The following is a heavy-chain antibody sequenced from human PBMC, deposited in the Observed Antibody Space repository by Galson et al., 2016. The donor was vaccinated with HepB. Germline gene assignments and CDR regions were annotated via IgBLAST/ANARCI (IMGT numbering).Heavy chain of an antibody. J-gene: IGHJ4*02. CDR3: ARARYCSTTSCYGYYFDY. CDR2: ISGSGGHT. Sequence: SLRLSCAASGFPFSSYGMSWVRQAPGKGLEWVSTISGSGGHTYYAESVRGRFTISRDNSKNTLYLQMYGLRAEDTAVYYCARARYCSTTSCYGYYFDYWGQGTLVTVSS. CDR1: GFPFSSYG. V-gene: IGHV3-23*01. D-gene: IGHD2-2*01.